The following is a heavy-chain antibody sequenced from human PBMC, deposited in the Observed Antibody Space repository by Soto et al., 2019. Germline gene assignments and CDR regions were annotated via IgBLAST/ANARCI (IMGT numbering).Heavy chain of an antibody. D-gene: IGHD2-15*01. CDR1: GFTFSSYS. Sequence: LRLSCAASGFTFSSYSMNWVRQAPGRGLEWVAAISGTSDYIYYADSVKGRFTISRDNAKTSLYIQMNSLRAEDTAVYYCARDHRYCSGSSCRPYYYYYGMDVWGQGTTVTVSS. CDR2: ISGTSDYI. J-gene: IGHJ6*02. CDR3: ARDHRYCSGSSCRPYYYYYGMDV. V-gene: IGHV3-21*01.